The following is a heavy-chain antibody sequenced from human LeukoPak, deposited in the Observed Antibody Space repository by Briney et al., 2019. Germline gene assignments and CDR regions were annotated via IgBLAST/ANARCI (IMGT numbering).Heavy chain of an antibody. Sequence: GASVNVSCKASGYTFTGYYMHWVRQAPGQGREWMGWINPNSGGTNYAQKFQGRVTMTRDTSISTAYMELSRLRSDDTAVYYCARDLRGSYPEAVYWGQGTLVTVSS. CDR2: INPNSGGT. D-gene: IGHD1-26*01. V-gene: IGHV1-2*02. J-gene: IGHJ4*02. CDR1: GYTFTGYY. CDR3: ARDLRGSYPEAVY.